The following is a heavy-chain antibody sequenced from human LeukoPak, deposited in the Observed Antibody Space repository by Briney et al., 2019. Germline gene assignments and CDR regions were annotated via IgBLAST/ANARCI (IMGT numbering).Heavy chain of an antibody. Sequence: SETLSLTCNVSGGSIGRRNYYWGWIRQPPGKGLEWIGSAYYSGTTHYNSSLKSRVSISVDTSKNHFSLKLNSVTAADTAMYYCASHLRYSSGWYNWFDPWGQGTPVTVSS. CDR3: ASHLRYSSGWYNWFDP. J-gene: IGHJ5*02. V-gene: IGHV4-39*02. CDR1: GGSIGRRNYY. CDR2: AYYSGTT. D-gene: IGHD6-19*01.